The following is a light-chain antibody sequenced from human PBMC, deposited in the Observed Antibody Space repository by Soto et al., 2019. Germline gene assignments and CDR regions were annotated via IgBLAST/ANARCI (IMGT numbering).Light chain of an antibody. Sequence: QPVLTQSSSASASLGSSVKLTCTLSSGHSSYIIAWHQQQPGKAPRYLMKLEGSGSYNKGSGVPDRFSGSSSGADRYLTISNLQFEDEADYYCVTWDSNTHVFGTGTKLTVL. CDR3: VTWDSNTHV. V-gene: IGLV4-60*02. CDR2: LEGSGSY. CDR1: SGHSSYI. J-gene: IGLJ1*01.